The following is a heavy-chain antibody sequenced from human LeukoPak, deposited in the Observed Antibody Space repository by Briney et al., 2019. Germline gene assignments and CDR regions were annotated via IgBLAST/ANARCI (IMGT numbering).Heavy chain of an antibody. D-gene: IGHD3-22*01. CDR2: IIPIFGTA. Sequence: GASVKVSCKASGGTFSSYAISWVRQAPGQGLEWMGGIIPIFGTANYAQKVQGRVTITADESTSTAYMELSSLRSEDTAVYYCARGHDSSGYLYYYYYMDVWGKGTTVTVSS. V-gene: IGHV1-69*13. J-gene: IGHJ6*03. CDR1: GGTFSSYA. CDR3: ARGHDSSGYLYYYYYMDV.